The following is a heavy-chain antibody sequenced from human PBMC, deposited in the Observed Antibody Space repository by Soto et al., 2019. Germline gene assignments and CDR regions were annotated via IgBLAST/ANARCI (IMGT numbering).Heavy chain of an antibody. CDR1: GFTFSSYA. Sequence: VGSLRLSCAASGFTFSSYAMSWVRQAPGKGLEWVSAISGSGGSTYYSTSLKTRLTISKDTSKNQVVLTMTNMDPVDTATYYCARIRTGTSEPFDYWGQGTLVTVSP. CDR3: ARIRTGTSEPFDY. D-gene: IGHD1-1*01. J-gene: IGHJ4*02. V-gene: IGHV3-23*01. CDR2: ISGSGGST.